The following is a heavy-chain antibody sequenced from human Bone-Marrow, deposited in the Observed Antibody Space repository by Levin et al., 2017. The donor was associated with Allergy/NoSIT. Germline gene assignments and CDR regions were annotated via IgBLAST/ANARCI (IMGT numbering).Heavy chain of an antibody. V-gene: IGHV4-34*01. D-gene: IGHD2-2*01. CDR3: ARYCSSTSCRDY. CDR2: INHSGST. Sequence: TSETLSLTCAVYGGSFSGYYWSWIRQPPGKGLEWIGEINHSGSTNYNPSLKSRVTISVDTSKNQFSLKLSSVTAADTAVYYCARYCSSTSCRDYWGQGTLVTVSS. CDR1: GGSFSGYY. J-gene: IGHJ4*02.